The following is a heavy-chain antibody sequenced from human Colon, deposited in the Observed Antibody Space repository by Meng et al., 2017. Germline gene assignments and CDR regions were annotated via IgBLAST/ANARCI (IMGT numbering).Heavy chain of an antibody. V-gene: IGHV4-59*01. CDR3: ARGYWFDP. CDR2: IDYTGST. Sequence: QVQLQESGPGLVKPSETLSPTCPFSGGSFDSYHWNWIRQPPGEAPEWIGNIDYTGSTNYNPSFKSRVTISVDTSKSQFSLRMTSMTAADTAVYYCARGYWFDPWGQGTLVTVSS. CDR1: GGSFDSYH. J-gene: IGHJ5*02.